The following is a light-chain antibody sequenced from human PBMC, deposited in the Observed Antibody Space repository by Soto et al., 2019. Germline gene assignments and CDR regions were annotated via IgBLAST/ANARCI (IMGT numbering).Light chain of an antibody. CDR3: QQYSDLPMT. Sequence: DIVFTQSPGTLSLSPGERAILSCRASQTVNNNYWAWCQQKPGQAPRLLIYGASRRATGIPDRFSGSASGTDFTLTISRLEPEDFAVYFCQQYSDLPMTFGQGTRLEIK. CDR2: GAS. CDR1: QTVNNNY. V-gene: IGKV3-20*01. J-gene: IGKJ5*01.